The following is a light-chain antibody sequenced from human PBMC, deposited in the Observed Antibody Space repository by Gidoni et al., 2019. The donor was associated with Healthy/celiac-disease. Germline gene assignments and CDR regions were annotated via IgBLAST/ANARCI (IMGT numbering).Light chain of an antibody. V-gene: IGLV3-1*01. Sequence: SYELTQPPSVSVSPGQTASIPCSGDKLGDKYACWYQQKPGQSPVLVIYQDSKRPSGIPERFSGSNSGNTATLTISGTQAMDEADYYCQAWDSSTASFGGGTKLTVL. CDR1: KLGDKY. CDR2: QDS. CDR3: QAWDSSTAS. J-gene: IGLJ2*01.